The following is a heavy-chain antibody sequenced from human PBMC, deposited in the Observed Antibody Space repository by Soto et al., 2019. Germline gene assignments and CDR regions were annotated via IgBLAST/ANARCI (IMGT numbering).Heavy chain of an antibody. CDR3: ARDWARLVRFYYYGMDV. CDR1: GGTFSSYA. CDR2: IIPIFGTA. D-gene: IGHD6-6*01. J-gene: IGHJ6*02. V-gene: IGHV1-69*13. Sequence: SVKVSCKASGGTFSSYAISWVRQAPGQGFEWMGGIIPIFGTANYAQKFQGRVTITADESTSTAYMELSSLRSEDTAVYYCARDWARLVRFYYYGMDVWGQGTTVTVSS.